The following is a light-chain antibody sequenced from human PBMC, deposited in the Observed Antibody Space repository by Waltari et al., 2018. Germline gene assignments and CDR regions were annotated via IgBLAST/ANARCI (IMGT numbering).Light chain of an antibody. CDR3: QQYNSYPLT. V-gene: IGKV1-5*03. J-gene: IGKJ4*01. CDR2: KAS. Sequence: DIQMTQSHSTLSASVGDRVTITCRASQSISSWLAWYQQKPGKAPKLLIYKASSLEIGVPSRFSGSGSGTEFTLTISSLQPDYFATYYCQQYNSYPLTFGGGTKVEIK. CDR1: QSISSW.